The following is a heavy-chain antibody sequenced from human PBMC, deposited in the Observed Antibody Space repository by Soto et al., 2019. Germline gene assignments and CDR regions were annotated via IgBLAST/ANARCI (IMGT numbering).Heavy chain of an antibody. J-gene: IGHJ4*02. D-gene: IGHD3-10*01. V-gene: IGHV3-49*03. CDR1: GGTFSSYA. CDR3: MWPNYYGSGAHDC. CDR2: IRTKQFGEAT. Sequence: SCKASGGTFSSYAMNWFRQAPGEGPEWVGFIRTKQFGEATQYAASVRGRFVISRNDSSGVVYLQMNSLQSEDTAVYYCMWPNYYGSGAHDCWGQGTQVTVSS.